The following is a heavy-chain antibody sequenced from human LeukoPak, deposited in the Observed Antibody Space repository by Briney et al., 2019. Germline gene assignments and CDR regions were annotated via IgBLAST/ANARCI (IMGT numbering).Heavy chain of an antibody. Sequence: SETLSLTCTVSGGSISSSSYYWGWIRQPPGKGLEWIGSIYYSGSTYYNPSLKSRVTISVDTSKNQFSLKLSSVTAADTAVYYCARAGYSSSWYQLYNWFDPWGQGTLVTVSS. V-gene: IGHV4-39*07. CDR3: ARAGYSSSWYQLYNWFDP. D-gene: IGHD6-13*01. CDR1: GGSISSSSYY. J-gene: IGHJ5*02. CDR2: IYYSGST.